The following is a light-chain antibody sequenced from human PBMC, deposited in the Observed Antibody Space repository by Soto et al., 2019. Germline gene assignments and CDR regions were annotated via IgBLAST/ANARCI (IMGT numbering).Light chain of an antibody. V-gene: IGLV1-44*01. J-gene: IGLJ2*01. CDR1: SSNIGSNT. Sequence: QSVLTQPPSASGTPGQRVTISCSGSSSNIGSNTVNWYQQLPGTAPKLLLYSNNQRPSGVPDRFSGSKSGPSASLAISGLQSEDEADYYCAAWDDSLNGVVFGGGTKLTVL. CDR3: AAWDDSLNGVV. CDR2: SNN.